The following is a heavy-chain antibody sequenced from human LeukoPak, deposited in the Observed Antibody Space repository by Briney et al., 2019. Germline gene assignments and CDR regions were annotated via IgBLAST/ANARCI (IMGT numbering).Heavy chain of an antibody. Sequence: NSGGSLRLSGAASGFTFSSYSMNWVRQAPGKGLEWVSSISSSSSYIYYADSVKGRFTISRDNAKNSLYLQMNSLRAEDTAVYYCARGYCTNGVCYHFDYWGQGTLVTVSS. V-gene: IGHV3-21*01. D-gene: IGHD2-8*01. CDR2: ISSSSSYI. CDR1: GFTFSSYS. J-gene: IGHJ4*02. CDR3: ARGYCTNGVCYHFDY.